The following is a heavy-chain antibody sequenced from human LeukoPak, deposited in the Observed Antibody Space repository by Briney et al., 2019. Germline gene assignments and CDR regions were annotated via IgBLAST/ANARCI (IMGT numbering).Heavy chain of an antibody. V-gene: IGHV1-2*02. CDR2: INPNSGGT. D-gene: IGHD3-22*01. J-gene: IGHJ4*02. CDR3: ARDQPQYYDSSGYDV. CDR1: GYTFTGYY. Sequence: ASVKVSCKASGYTFTGYYMHWVRQAPGQGLEWMGWINPNSGGTNYAQKFQGRVTMTRDTSISTAYMELSRLRSDDTAVYYCARDQPQYYDSSGYDVWRQGTLVTVSS.